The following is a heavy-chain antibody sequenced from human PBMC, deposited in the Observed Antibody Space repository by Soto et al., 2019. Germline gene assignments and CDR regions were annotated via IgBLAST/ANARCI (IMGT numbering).Heavy chain of an antibody. Sequence: GGSLRLSCAASGFTFSSHVMHWVRQAPGKGLEWVALMWYDGTNKYYADSVKGRFPISRDNSKNTLYLQMNSLRAEDTAVYYCARDRCTSSSCYDAFDMWGQGTMVTV. V-gene: IGHV3-33*01. D-gene: IGHD2-2*01. CDR2: MWYDGTNK. J-gene: IGHJ3*02. CDR1: GFTFSSHV. CDR3: ARDRCTSSSCYDAFDM.